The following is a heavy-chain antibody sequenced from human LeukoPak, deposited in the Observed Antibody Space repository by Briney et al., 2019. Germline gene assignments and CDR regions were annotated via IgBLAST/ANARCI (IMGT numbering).Heavy chain of an antibody. CDR3: ARHYYHGSGHGGY. CDR2: ISSSGRTI. D-gene: IGHD3-22*01. CDR1: GFTFSDYY. Sequence: GGSLRLSCAASGFTFSDYYVSWIRQAPGKGLEWLSYISSSGRTIYYADSVKGRFTISRDNAKNSLYLQMNSLRVEDTAVYYCARHYYHGSGHGGYWGQGTLVTVSS. J-gene: IGHJ4*02. V-gene: IGHV3-11*01.